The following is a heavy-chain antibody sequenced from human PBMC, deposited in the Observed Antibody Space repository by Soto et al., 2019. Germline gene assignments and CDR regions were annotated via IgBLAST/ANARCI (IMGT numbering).Heavy chain of an antibody. CDR3: ARQRRYYYDSSGYPDY. CDR1: GGSTSSSTYY. J-gene: IGHJ4*02. Sequence: SETLSLTCSVSGGSTSSSTYYWGWIRQPPGKGLEWIGSVYYTGSTFYNPSLKSRVTISVDTSKNQFSLRLSSVTAADTAVYYYARQRRYYYDSSGYPDYWGQGTLVTVSS. CDR2: VYYTGST. D-gene: IGHD3-22*01. V-gene: IGHV4-39*01.